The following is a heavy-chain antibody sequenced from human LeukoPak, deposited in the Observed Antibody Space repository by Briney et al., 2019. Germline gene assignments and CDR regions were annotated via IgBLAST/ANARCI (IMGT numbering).Heavy chain of an antibody. CDR2: IIPIFGTA. CDR1: GGTFSSYA. J-gene: IGHJ4*02. D-gene: IGHD3-9*01. V-gene: IGHV1-69*06. CDR3: ARGAGARHFDWLLWGPFDY. Sequence: SVKVSCKASGGTFSSYAISWVRQAPGQGLEWMGGIIPIFGTANYAQKFQGRVTITADKSTSTAYMELSSLRSEDTAVYYRARGAGARHFDWLLWGPFDYWGQGTLVTVSS.